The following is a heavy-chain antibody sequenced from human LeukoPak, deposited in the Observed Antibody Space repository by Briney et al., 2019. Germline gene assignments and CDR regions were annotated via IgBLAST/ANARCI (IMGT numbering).Heavy chain of an antibody. V-gene: IGHV1-8*01. D-gene: IGHD3-3*01. Sequence: ASVKVSCKASGYTFTSYDINWVRQATGQGLEWMGWMNPNSGNTGYAQKFQGRVTMTRNTSISTAYMELSSLRSEDTAVYYCARGPRFTIFGAVKRDWFDPWGQGTLVTVSS. J-gene: IGHJ5*02. CDR2: MNPNSGNT. CDR1: GYTFTSYD. CDR3: ARGPRFTIFGAVKRDWFDP.